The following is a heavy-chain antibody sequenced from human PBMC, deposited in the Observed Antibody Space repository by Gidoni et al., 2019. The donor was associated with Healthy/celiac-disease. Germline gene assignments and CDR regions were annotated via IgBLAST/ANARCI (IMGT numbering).Heavy chain of an antibody. CDR1: GYSVTSHW. D-gene: IGHD2-15*01. V-gene: IGHV5-51*01. Sequence: EVQLVQSGAEVKKPGESLKISCKGSGYSVTSHWIGWVRQMPGKGLEWMGIIYPGDSDTRYSPSFQGQVTISADKSISTAYLQWSSLKASDTAMYYCASTRYCSGGSCYLGANYWGQGTLVTVSS. CDR2: IYPGDSDT. CDR3: ASTRYCSGGSCYLGANY. J-gene: IGHJ4*02.